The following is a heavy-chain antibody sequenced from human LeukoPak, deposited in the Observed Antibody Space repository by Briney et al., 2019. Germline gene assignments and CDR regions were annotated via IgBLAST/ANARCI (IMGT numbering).Heavy chain of an antibody. CDR2: INSDGSST. Sequence: GGSLRLSCAASGFTFSSYWMHWVRQAPGKGLVWVSRINSDGSSTSYADSVKGRFTISRDNAKNTLFLQMNTLRVEVTAVYYCVRRDAAMVMIWGQGTLVTVSS. V-gene: IGHV3-74*01. D-gene: IGHD5-18*01. CDR3: VRRDAAMVMI. CDR1: GFTFSSYW. J-gene: IGHJ4*02.